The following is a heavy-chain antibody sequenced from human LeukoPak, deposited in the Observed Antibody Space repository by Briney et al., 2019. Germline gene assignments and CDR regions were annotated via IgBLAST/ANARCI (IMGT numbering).Heavy chain of an antibody. CDR2: VSDRDHNT. J-gene: IGHJ4*02. Sequence: SGGSLRLSFAASGXTFSSYAMTWVRQAPGKGLEWVSSVSDRDHNTYYADSVKGRFTISRDNSKNTLYLQMNSLRAEDTAVYYCAKGGLSRAGLDFWGQGTLVTVSS. CDR1: GXTFSSYA. CDR3: AKGGLSRAGLDF. D-gene: IGHD5/OR15-5a*01. V-gene: IGHV3-23*01.